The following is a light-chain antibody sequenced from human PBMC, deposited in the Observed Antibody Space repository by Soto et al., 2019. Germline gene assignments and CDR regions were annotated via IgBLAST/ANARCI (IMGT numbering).Light chain of an antibody. V-gene: IGKV1-16*02. CDR1: DDINNY. J-gene: IGKJ4*01. CDR3: QQYKSFPYT. Sequence: DIQMTQSPSSLSASVGDRVTITCRANDDINNYLTWFQQKPGKAPKSLIYGASSLQSGVPSKFSGSGSGTDFTLTISSVQPEDFATYYCQQYKSFPYTFGGGTKVEIK. CDR2: GAS.